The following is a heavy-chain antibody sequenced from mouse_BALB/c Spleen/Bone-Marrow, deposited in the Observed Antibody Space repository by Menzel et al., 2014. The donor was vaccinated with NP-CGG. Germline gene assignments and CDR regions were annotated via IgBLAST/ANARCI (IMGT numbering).Heavy chain of an antibody. V-gene: IGHV14-3*02. Sequence: EAQLQESGAELVKPGASVKLSCTASGFNIKDTYMHWVKQRPEQGLEWIGRIDPANGNTKYDPKFQGKATITADTSSNTAYLQLSSLTSEDTAVYYCASYVYGFYFDYWGQGTTRTVPS. CDR3: ASYVYGFYFDY. D-gene: IGHD2-2*01. CDR2: IDPANGNT. J-gene: IGHJ2*01. CDR1: GFNIKDTY.